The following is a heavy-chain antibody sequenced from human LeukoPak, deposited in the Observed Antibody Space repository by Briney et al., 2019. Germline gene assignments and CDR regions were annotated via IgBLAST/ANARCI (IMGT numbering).Heavy chain of an antibody. Sequence: GGSLRLSCAASGFTLTNYAMSWVRQAPGKGLEWVSSINPSSGNTYYADSVKGRFTISRDNAKNSLYLQMNSLRAEDTAVYYCARVPPQWLPNRDAFDIWGQGTMVTVSS. V-gene: IGHV3-21*01. CDR2: INPSSGNT. J-gene: IGHJ3*02. CDR3: ARVPPQWLPNRDAFDI. D-gene: IGHD6-19*01. CDR1: GFTLTNYA.